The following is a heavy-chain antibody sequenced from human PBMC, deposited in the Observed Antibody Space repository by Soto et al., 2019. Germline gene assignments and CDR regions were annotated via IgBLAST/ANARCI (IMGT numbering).Heavy chain of an antibody. D-gene: IGHD4-17*01. Sequence: SETLSLTCSVSGGSVSDKTYYWSWIRQPPGKRLEWIGYVYYSGTTNYNPSLKSRVTISVDLSKNRSSLRLSSVTTADTALYYCARTTAVPNTLRSRYFFDYWGQGTLVTVSS. J-gene: IGHJ4*02. CDR3: ARTTAVPNTLRSRYFFDY. CDR1: GGSVSDKTYY. V-gene: IGHV4-61*01. CDR2: VYYSGTT.